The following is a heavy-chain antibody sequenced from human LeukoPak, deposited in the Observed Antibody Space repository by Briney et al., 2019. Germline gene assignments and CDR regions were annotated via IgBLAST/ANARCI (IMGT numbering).Heavy chain of an antibody. J-gene: IGHJ5*02. D-gene: IGHD4-17*01. CDR1: GGSISSSTYY. CDR2: IYYTGST. V-gene: IGHV4-39*01. Sequence: SETLSLTCTVSGGSISSSTYYWGWMRQPPGKGREWIASIYYTGSTNYNPSLKSRVTISVDTSKNQFSLKLSSVTAADTAVYYCARSRKYGAVTTYSWFDPWGQGTLVIVSS. CDR3: ARSRKYGAVTTYSWFDP.